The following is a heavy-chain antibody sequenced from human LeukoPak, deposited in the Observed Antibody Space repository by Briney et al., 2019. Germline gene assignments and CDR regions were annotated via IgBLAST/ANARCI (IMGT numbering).Heavy chain of an antibody. V-gene: IGHV4-39*01. CDR1: GGSISSSSYY. Sequence: SETLSLTCTDSGGSISSSSYYWAWIRQPPGTGLEWIGSIYYSGSTYYNPSLKSRVTISVDTSKNQFSLKLSSVTAADTAVYYCARVVTTSAFHFDYWGQGTLVTVSS. CDR3: ARVVTTSAFHFDY. J-gene: IGHJ4*02. CDR2: IYYSGST. D-gene: IGHD5-12*01.